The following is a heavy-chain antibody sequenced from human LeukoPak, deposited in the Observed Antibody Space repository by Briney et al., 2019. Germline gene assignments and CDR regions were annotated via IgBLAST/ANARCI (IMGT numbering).Heavy chain of an antibody. D-gene: IGHD6-6*01. CDR2: INHSGST. Sequence: SETLSLTCAVYGGSFSGYYWSWIRQPPGKGLEWIGEINHSGSTNYNPSLKSRVTISVDTSKNQFSLKLSSVTAADTAVYYCARDPYSSSSRWFDPWGQGTLVTVSS. V-gene: IGHV4-34*01. J-gene: IGHJ5*02. CDR1: GGSFSGYY. CDR3: ARDPYSSSSRWFDP.